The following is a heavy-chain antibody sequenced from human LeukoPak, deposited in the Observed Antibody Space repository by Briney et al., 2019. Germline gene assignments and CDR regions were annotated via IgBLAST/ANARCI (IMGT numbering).Heavy chain of an antibody. CDR2: ISAYKRDT. D-gene: IGHD4-23*01. CDR3: ARTSKLLYYYNGMDV. J-gene: IGHJ6*02. Sequence: ASVKVSCKASGYTFTSYGISWVRQAPGQGLEGMGWISAYKRDTNYAERFQGRVTMTTDTSTDTAYMELRTLRSDDTAIYYCARTSKLLYYYNGMDVWGQGTTVTVSS. V-gene: IGHV1-18*01. CDR1: GYTFTSYG.